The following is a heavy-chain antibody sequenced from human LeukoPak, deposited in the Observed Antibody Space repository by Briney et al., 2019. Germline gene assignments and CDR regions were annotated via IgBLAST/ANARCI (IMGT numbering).Heavy chain of an antibody. CDR2: ISAYNGNT. D-gene: IGHD6-13*01. J-gene: IGHJ5*02. CDR1: GYTFTSYG. V-gene: IGHV1-18*01. Sequence: GASVKVSCKASGYTFTSYGISRVRQAPGQGLEWMGWISAYNGNTNYAQKLQGRVTMTTDTSTSTAYMELRSLRSDDTAVYYCARGDSSSWYFSGQNNWFDPWGQGTLVTVSS. CDR3: ARGDSSSWYFSGQNNWFDP.